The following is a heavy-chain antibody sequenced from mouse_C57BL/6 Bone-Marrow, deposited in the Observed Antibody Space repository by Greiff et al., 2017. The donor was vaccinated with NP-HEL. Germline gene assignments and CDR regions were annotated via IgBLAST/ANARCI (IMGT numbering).Heavy chain of an antibody. J-gene: IGHJ3*01. CDR2: IDPSDSYT. D-gene: IGHD2-1*01. Sequence: QVQLQQPGAELVKPGASVKLSCKASGYTFTSYWMQWVKQRPGQGLEWIGEIDPSDSYTNYNQKFKGKATLTVDTSSSTAYMQLSSLTSEDSAVYYCARSGGLIYYGNYGGVLFAYWGQGTLVTVSA. V-gene: IGHV1-50*01. CDR3: ARSGGLIYYGNYGGVLFAY. CDR1: GYTFTSYW.